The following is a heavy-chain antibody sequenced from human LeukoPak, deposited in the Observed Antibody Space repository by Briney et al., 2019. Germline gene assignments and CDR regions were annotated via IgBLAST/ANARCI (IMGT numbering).Heavy chain of an antibody. Sequence: SETLSLTCTVSGGSISSSGYYWGWIRQPPGKGLEWIGSIYYSGSTYYNPSLKSRVTISVDTSKNQFSLKLSSVTAADTAVYYCARPRITMIDDAFDIWGQGTMVTVSS. CDR3: ARPRITMIDDAFDI. V-gene: IGHV4-39*01. D-gene: IGHD3-22*01. J-gene: IGHJ3*02. CDR1: GGSISSSGYY. CDR2: IYYSGST.